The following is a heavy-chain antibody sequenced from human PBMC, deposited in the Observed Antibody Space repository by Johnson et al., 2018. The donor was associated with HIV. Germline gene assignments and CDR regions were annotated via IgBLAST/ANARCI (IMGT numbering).Heavy chain of an antibody. Sequence: VQLVESGGGLVQPGGSLRLSCAASGFTFSRYWMHWVRHAPGKGLEWVSAISGRGGSTYYAASGKGRFTISRDNSKNTLYLQMGSLRAEDMAVYYCARELRGPDAFDIWGQGTMVTVSS. V-gene: IGHV3-23*04. J-gene: IGHJ3*02. CDR3: ARELRGPDAFDI. CDR1: GFTFSRYW. CDR2: ISGRGGST.